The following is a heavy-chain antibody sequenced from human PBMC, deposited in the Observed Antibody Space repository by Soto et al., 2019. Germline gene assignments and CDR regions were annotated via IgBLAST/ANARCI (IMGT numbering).Heavy chain of an antibody. J-gene: IGHJ3*02. Sequence: GGSLRLSCAGSGSTFTDFTMTWVRQAPGKWLEWVSAISGDGLSTYYAGSVKGRFTISRDNSKTTLYLQMNSLRAEDTAVYYCARRPDAFDIWGRGXMVTV. CDR3: ARRPDAFDI. CDR1: GSTFTDFT. CDR2: ISGDGLST. V-gene: IGHV3-23*01.